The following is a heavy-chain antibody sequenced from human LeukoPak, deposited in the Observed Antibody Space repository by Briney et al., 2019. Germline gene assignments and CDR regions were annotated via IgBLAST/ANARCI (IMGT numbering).Heavy chain of an antibody. J-gene: IGHJ3*02. V-gene: IGHV4-59*12. CDR3: ARGWNDAFDI. D-gene: IGHD1-1*01. CDR1: GGSISSYY. Sequence: PSETLSLTCTVSGGSISSYYWSWIRQPSGKGLEWIGYIYYSGSTNYNPSLKSRVTISVDRSKNQFSLKLSSVTAADTAVYYCARGWNDAFDIWGQGTMVTVSS. CDR2: IYYSGST.